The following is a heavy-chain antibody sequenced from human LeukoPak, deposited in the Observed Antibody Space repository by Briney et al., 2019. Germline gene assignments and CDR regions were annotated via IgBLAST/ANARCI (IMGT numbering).Heavy chain of an antibody. D-gene: IGHD4-17*01. CDR3: ARGYYGDYSFDY. Sequence: SETLSLTCAVYGGSFSGYYWSWIRQPPGKGLEWIGEINHSGSTNYNPSLKSRVTISVDTFKNQFSLKLSSVTAADTAAYYCARGYYGDYSFDYWGQGTLVTVSS. CDR2: INHSGST. CDR1: GGSFSGYY. J-gene: IGHJ4*02. V-gene: IGHV4-34*01.